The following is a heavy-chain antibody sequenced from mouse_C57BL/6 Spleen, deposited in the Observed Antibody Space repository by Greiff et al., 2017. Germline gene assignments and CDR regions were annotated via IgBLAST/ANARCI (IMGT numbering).Heavy chain of an antibody. CDR3: ARVGLMVDFDV. CDR2: INPSNGGT. D-gene: IGHD1-1*02. V-gene: IGHV1-53*01. J-gene: IGHJ1*03. Sequence: QVQLQQPGTELVKPGASVTLSCKASGYSFTSYWLHWVKQRPGQGLEWIGNINPSNGGTNYNEKFKSKATLTVDKSSSTAYMQHSILTAEDSAVYECARVGLMVDFDVWGTGTTVTVSS. CDR1: GYSFTSYW.